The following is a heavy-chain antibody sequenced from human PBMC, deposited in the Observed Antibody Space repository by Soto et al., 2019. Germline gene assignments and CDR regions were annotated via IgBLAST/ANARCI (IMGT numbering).Heavy chain of an antibody. CDR2: IIPMLGMS. V-gene: IGHV1-69*02. CDR1: GDTFNFYT. CDR3: ATNYGSGSTHFDY. J-gene: IGHJ4*02. Sequence: QVQLVQSGAEVKKPGSSVRVSCTASGDTFNFYTISWVRQVPGQGPEWMGRIIPMLGMSNYAQKFQGRVTIMADKSTSTVYMNLXGXTSADTAVYYCATNYGSGSTHFDYWGQGTLVTVSS. D-gene: IGHD3-10*01.